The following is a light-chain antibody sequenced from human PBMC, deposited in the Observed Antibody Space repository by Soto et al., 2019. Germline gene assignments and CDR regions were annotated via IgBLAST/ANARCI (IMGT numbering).Light chain of an antibody. J-gene: IGLJ3*02. CDR2: DVS. CDR1: NSDVGNYNY. Sequence: QSALTQPRSVSGSPGQSVTISCTGTNSDVGNYNYVSWYQQHPGKAPKLMIYDVSKRPSGVPDRFSGSKSGNTASPTISGLQAEDEADYYCCSYAGRYALWVFGGGTKVTVL. V-gene: IGLV2-11*01. CDR3: CSYAGRYALWV.